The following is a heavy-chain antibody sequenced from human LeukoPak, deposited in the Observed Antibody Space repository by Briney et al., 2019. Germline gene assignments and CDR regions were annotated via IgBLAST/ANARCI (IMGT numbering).Heavy chain of an antibody. CDR3: ARVSSGATTVDY. D-gene: IGHD1-26*01. CDR2: IDHSGGT. V-gene: IGHV4-34*01. J-gene: IGHJ4*02. CDR1: GGSFSGYY. Sequence: SETLSLTCAVYGGSFSGYYWSWIRQPPGKGLEWIGEIDHSGGTNYNPSLKNRVTISVDTSKNQFSLKLSSVTAADTAVYYCARVSSGATTVDYWGQGTLVTVSS.